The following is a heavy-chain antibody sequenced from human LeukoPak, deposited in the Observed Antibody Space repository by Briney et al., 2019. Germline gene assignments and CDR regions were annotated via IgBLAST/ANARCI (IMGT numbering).Heavy chain of an antibody. V-gene: IGHV1-69*06. Sequence: ASVKVSCKASGGTFSGYAISWVRQAPGQGLEWMGGIIPIFGTANYAQKFQGRVTITADKSTSTAYMELSSLRSEDTAIYYCARDNSVGDNAWWFDPWGQGTLVTVSS. CDR1: GGTFSGYA. J-gene: IGHJ5*02. CDR3: ARDNSVGDNAWWFDP. D-gene: IGHD1-26*01. CDR2: IIPIFGTA.